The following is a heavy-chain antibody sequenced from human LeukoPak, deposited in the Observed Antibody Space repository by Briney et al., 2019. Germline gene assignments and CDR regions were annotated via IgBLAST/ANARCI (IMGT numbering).Heavy chain of an antibody. CDR3: ASGGDPGY. CDR2: INPKSGDT. V-gene: IGHV1-2*02. CDR1: GYTFIDYY. Sequence: GASVKVSCKGSGYTFIDYYLHWVRQAPGQGLEWMAWINPKSGDTNYLQNFQGRVTLTRDTSISTAYMELSRLTSGDTAVYYCASGGDPGYWGQGTLVTVSS. J-gene: IGHJ4*02. D-gene: IGHD2-21*02.